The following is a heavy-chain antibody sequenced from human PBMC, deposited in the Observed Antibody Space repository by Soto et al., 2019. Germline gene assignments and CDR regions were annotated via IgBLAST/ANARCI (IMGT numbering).Heavy chain of an antibody. J-gene: IGHJ6*02. V-gene: IGHV4-31*03. D-gene: IGHD2-21*02. Sequence: TLSLTCTVSGGSISSGGYYWSWIRQHPGKGLEWIGYIYYSGSTYYNPSLKSRVTISVDTSKNQFSLKLSSVTAADTAVYYCARGPYCGGDCYSGGYYYGMDVWGQGTTVTVSS. CDR1: GGSISSGGYY. CDR3: ARGPYCGGDCYSGGYYYGMDV. CDR2: IYYSGST.